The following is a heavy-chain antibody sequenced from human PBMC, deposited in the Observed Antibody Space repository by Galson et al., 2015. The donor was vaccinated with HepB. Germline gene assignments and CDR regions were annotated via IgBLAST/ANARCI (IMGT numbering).Heavy chain of an antibody. D-gene: IGHD3-10*01. CDR2: IIPILGIA. J-gene: IGHJ4*02. CDR1: GGTFSSYA. V-gene: IGHV1-69*04. CDR3: ARDLLYGSGSYYNAPVDY. Sequence: SVKVSCKASGGTFSSYAISWVRQAPGQGLEWMGRIIPILGIANYAQKFQGRVTITADKSTSTAYMELSSLRSEDTAVYYCARDLLYGSGSYYNAPVDYWGQGTLVTVSS.